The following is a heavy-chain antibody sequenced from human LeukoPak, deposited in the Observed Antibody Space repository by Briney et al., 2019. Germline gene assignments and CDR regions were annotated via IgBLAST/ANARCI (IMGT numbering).Heavy chain of an antibody. Sequence: SETLSLTCTVSGGSISSSSYYWGWIRQPPGKGLEWIGSIYYSGSTYYNPSLKSRVTISVDTSKNQFSLKLSSVTAADTAVYYCARAVRNQLLGGFDYWGQGTLVTVSS. CDR2: IYYSGST. CDR1: GGSISSSSYY. V-gene: IGHV4-39*07. J-gene: IGHJ4*02. D-gene: IGHD2-2*01. CDR3: ARAVRNQLLGGFDY.